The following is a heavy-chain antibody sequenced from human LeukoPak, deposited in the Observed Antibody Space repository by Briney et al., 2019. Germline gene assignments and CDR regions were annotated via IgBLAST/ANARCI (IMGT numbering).Heavy chain of an antibody. Sequence: KPGGSLRLSCATSGFTFSNAWMSWVRQAPGKGLEWVGRIKSKTDGGTTDYAAPVKGRFTISRDDSKNTLYLQMNSLKTEDTAVYYCTTEGVAARVDDYWGQGTLVTVSS. CDR3: TTEGVAARVDDY. J-gene: IGHJ4*02. D-gene: IGHD6-6*01. V-gene: IGHV3-15*01. CDR1: GFTFSNAW. CDR2: IKSKTDGGTT.